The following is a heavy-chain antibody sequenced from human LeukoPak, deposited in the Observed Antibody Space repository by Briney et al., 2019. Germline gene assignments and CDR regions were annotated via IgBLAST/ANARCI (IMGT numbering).Heavy chain of an antibody. J-gene: IGHJ6*02. CDR2: IWYDGSNK. CDR1: GFTFSNYG. V-gene: IGHV3-33*08. D-gene: IGHD2-2*01. CDR3: ARHGYCSSTSCPYYYYGMDV. Sequence: SGGSLRLSCAASGFTFSNYGMHWVRQAPGKGLEWVAVIWYDGSNKYYADSVKGRFTISRDNSKNTLYLQMNSLRAEDTAVYYCARHGYCSSTSCPYYYYGMDVWGQGTTVTVSS.